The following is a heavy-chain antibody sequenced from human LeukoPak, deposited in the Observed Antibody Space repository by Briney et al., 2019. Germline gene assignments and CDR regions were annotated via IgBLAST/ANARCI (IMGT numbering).Heavy chain of an antibody. CDR1: GDSISYFY. Sequence: PSETLSLTCSVSGDSISYFYWSWIQQAAGKGLEWIGRISGSGSTDYNASLKSRVTMSVDTSKNQFSLKLSSVTAADTAVYYCARDGQAAPDWFDPWGQGTLVTVSS. J-gene: IGHJ5*02. CDR3: ARDGQAAPDWFDP. CDR2: ISGSGST. V-gene: IGHV4-4*07. D-gene: IGHD6-13*01.